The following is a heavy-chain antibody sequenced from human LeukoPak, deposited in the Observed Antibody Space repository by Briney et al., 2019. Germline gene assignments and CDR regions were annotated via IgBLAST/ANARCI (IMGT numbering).Heavy chain of an antibody. Sequence: SETLSLTCAVYGGSFSGYYWSWIRQPPGKGLEWIGEINHSGSTNYNPSLKSRVTISVDTSKNQFSLKLSSVTAADTAVYYCTRVRGYSYGYLDYWGQGTLVTVSS. CDR3: TRVRGYSYGYLDY. D-gene: IGHD5-18*01. CDR2: INHSGST. J-gene: IGHJ4*02. CDR1: GGSFSGYY. V-gene: IGHV4-34*01.